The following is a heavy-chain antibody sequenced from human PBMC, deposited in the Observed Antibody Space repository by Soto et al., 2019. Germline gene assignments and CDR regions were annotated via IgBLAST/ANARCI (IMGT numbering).Heavy chain of an antibody. V-gene: IGHV4-59*08. CDR2: IYYSGST. D-gene: IGHD3-3*01. J-gene: IGHJ6*03. CDR3: ARHGRGGVTIFGVDRSYYYYMDV. Sequence: QVQLQESGPGLVKPSETLSLTCTVSGGSISSYYWSWIRQPPGKGLEWIGYIYYSGSTNYNPSLKSRVTISVDTSKNQFSLKLSSVTAADTAVYYCARHGRGGVTIFGVDRSYYYYMDVWGKGTTVTVSS. CDR1: GGSISSYY.